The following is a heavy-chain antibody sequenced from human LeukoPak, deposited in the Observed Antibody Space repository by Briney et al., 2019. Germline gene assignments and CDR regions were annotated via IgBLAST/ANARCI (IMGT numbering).Heavy chain of an antibody. Sequence: SVKVSCKASGYTFTSYGITWVRQAPGQGLEWMGGIIPIFGTANYAQKFQGRVTITADESTSTAYMELSSLRSEGTAVYYCARGKEHGSGSYYWFDPWGQGTLVTASS. D-gene: IGHD3-10*01. CDR3: ARGKEHGSGSYYWFDP. V-gene: IGHV1-69*13. CDR2: IIPIFGTA. J-gene: IGHJ5*02. CDR1: GYTFTSYG.